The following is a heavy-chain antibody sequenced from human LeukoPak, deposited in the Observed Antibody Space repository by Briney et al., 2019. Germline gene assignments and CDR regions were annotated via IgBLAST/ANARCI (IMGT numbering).Heavy chain of an antibody. D-gene: IGHD2-2*01. CDR2: MNPNSGNT. CDR3: ARDTRHRYCSSTSCYRGWLDP. CDR1: GYTFTSYD. V-gene: IGHV1-8*01. J-gene: IGHJ5*02. Sequence: ASVKVSCKASGYTFTSYDINWVRQATGQGLEWMGWMNPNSGNTGYAQKFQGRVTMTRNTSISTAYMGLSSLRSEDTAVYYCARDTRHRYCSSTSCYRGWLDPWGQGTLVTVSS.